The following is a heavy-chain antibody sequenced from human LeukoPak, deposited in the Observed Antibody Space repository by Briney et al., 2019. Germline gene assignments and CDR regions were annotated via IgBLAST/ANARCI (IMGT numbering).Heavy chain of an antibody. CDR3: AKDSYGDYEGYYFDY. D-gene: IGHD4-17*01. CDR1: GFTFSSYG. J-gene: IGHJ4*02. V-gene: IGHV3-30*02. Sequence: GGSLRLSCAASGFTFSSYGMHWVRQAPGKGLEWVAFIRYDGSNKYYADSVKGRFTISRDNSKNTLYLQMNSLRAEDTAVYYCAKDSYGDYEGYYFDYWGQGALVTVSS. CDR2: IRYDGSNK.